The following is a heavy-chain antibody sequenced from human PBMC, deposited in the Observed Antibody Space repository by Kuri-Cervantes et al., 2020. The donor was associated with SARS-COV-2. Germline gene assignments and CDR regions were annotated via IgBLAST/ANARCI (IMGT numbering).Heavy chain of an antibody. D-gene: IGHD5-24*01. V-gene: IGHV4-34*08. CDR3: ANHKDGYLDY. CDR2: INHSGST. J-gene: IGHJ4*02. Sequence: ESLKISCAASGFTFSSYAMSWVRQAPGKGLEWIGEINHSGSTNYNPSLKSRVTISVDTSKNQFSLKLSSVTAADTAVYYCANHKDGYLDYWGQGTLVTVSS. CDR1: GFTFSSYA.